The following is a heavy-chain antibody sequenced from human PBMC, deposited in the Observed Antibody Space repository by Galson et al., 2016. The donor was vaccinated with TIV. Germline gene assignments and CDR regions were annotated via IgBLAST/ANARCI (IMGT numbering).Heavy chain of an antibody. CDR3: PKDYMWKENYYYMDV. CDR1: GFSFHHYT. CDR2: ISWDGDNT. Sequence: SLRLSCATSGFSFHHYTMHWVRQAPGKGLQWVALISWDGDNTYYADSVKGRFTISRDNSKSSLYLQMNSLRTEDTALYFCPKDYMWKENYYYMDVWGRGTTVIVS. J-gene: IGHJ6*03. D-gene: IGHD1-1*01. V-gene: IGHV3-43*01.